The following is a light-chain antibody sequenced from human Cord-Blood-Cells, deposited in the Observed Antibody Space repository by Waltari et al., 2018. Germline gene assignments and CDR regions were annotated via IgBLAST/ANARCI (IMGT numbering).Light chain of an antibody. V-gene: IGKV3-11*01. CDR1: QSVSSY. CDR2: DAS. Sequence: EIVLTQSPATLSLSPGARATLSCRASQSVSSYLAWYKQKPGQAPRLLIYDASNRATGIPARFSGSGSGTDFTLTISSLEPEDFAVYYGQQRSNWPPTFGQGTKVEIK. J-gene: IGKJ1*01. CDR3: QQRSNWPPT.